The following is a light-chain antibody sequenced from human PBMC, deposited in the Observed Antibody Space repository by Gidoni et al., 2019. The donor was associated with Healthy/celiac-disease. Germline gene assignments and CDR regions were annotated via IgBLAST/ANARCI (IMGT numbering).Light chain of an antibody. V-gene: IGKV3-20*01. CDR3: QQYGSSRFT. CDR1: QSVSSSY. CDR2: VAS. Sequence: EIVLTQSPGTLSLCPGERATLSCRASQSVSSSYLAWYQQQPGQAPRLPIYVASTRATGIPDRFSGSGSGTDFTLTISRLEPEDFAVYYCQQYGSSRFTFGPGTKVDIK. J-gene: IGKJ3*01.